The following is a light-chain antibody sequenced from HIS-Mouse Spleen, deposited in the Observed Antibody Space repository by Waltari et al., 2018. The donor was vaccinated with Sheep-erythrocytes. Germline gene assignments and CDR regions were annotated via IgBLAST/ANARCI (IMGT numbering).Light chain of an antibody. CDR3: QVWDSSSDLGV. V-gene: IGLV3-21*02. CDR2: DDS. Sequence: SYVLTQPPSLSVAPGQTARITCGGNNIGSKSVHWYQQKPGQAPVLVVYDDSNRPSGVPRGRFGSNYGNTATLTISRVEAGDEADYYCQVWDSSSDLGVFGGGTKLTVL. J-gene: IGLJ3*02. CDR1: NIGSKS.